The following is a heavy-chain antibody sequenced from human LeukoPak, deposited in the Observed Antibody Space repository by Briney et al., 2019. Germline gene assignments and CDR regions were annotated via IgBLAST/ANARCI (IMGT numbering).Heavy chain of an antibody. CDR3: AKGRYDFWSGYPNNWFDP. V-gene: IGHV3-23*01. CDR2: ISGSGGTT. CDR1: GFSFRSYA. J-gene: IGHJ5*02. Sequence: GGSLRLSCAASGFSFRSYAMSWGRQAPGMGLEWVSAISGSGGTTDYADSVKGRFTISRDNSKNTLYLQMNSLRAEDTAVYYCAKGRYDFWSGYPNNWFDPWGRGTLVTVSS. D-gene: IGHD3-3*01.